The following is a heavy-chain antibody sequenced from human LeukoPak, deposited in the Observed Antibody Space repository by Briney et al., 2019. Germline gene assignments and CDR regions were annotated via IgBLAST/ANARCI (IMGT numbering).Heavy chain of an antibody. V-gene: IGHV4-34*01. Sequence: PSETLSLTCAVYGGSFSGYYWSWIRQPPGKGLEWIGEINHSGSTNYNPSLKSRVTISVDTSKNQFSLKLSSVTAADTAVYYCAREYFWSGYYDYWGQGTLVTVPS. CDR3: AREYFWSGYYDY. J-gene: IGHJ4*02. CDR2: INHSGST. CDR1: GGSFSGYY. D-gene: IGHD3-3*01.